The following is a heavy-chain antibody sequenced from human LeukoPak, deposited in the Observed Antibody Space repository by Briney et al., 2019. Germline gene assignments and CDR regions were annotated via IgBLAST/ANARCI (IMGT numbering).Heavy chain of an antibody. CDR1: GFTFSSYA. J-gene: IGHJ6*03. CDR3: AREGTYYYYMDV. CDR2: ISYDGSNK. D-gene: IGHD1-1*01. Sequence: GSLRLSCAASGFTFSSYAMHWVRQAPGKGLEWVAVISYDGSNKYYADSVKGRFTISRDNSKNTLYLQMNSLRAEDTAVYYCAREGTYYYYMDVWGKGTTVTVSS. V-gene: IGHV3-30*01.